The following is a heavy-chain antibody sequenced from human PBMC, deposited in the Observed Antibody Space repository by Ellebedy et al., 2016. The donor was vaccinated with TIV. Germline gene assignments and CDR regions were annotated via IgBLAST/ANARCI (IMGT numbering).Heavy chain of an antibody. Sequence: GGSLRLXXAASGFTFSSYSMNWVRQAPGKGLEWVSSISSSSSYIYYADSVKGRFTISRDNAKNSLYLQMNSLRAEDTAVYYCAREVSSSGWYDYGMDVWGQGTTVTVSS. J-gene: IGHJ6*02. CDR1: GFTFSSYS. CDR2: ISSSSSYI. D-gene: IGHD6-19*01. CDR3: AREVSSSGWYDYGMDV. V-gene: IGHV3-21*01.